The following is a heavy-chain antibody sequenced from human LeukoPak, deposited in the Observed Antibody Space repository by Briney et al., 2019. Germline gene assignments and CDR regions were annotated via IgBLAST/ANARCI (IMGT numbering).Heavy chain of an antibody. CDR1: GFTFSSYS. Sequence: PGGSLRLSCAASGFTFSSYSMNWVRQAPGKGLEWVSYISSSSSTIYYADSVKGRFTISRDNAKNSLYLQMNSLRAEDTAVYYCAADGAAGLFDYWGQGTLVTVSS. J-gene: IGHJ4*02. CDR3: AADGAAGLFDY. CDR2: ISSSSSTI. D-gene: IGHD6-13*01. V-gene: IGHV3-48*04.